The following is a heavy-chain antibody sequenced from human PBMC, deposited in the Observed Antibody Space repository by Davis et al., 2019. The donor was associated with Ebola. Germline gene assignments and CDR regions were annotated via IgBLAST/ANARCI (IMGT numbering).Heavy chain of an antibody. D-gene: IGHD4-11*01. Sequence: GESLKISCTASGFTFSLYTMNWFRQAPGKGLEWVSAISGSGTFIYYADSAKGRFTISRDNRGNTLHLQLNSLRVEDTAVYYCTRGYSDSDYWGQGTLVTVSS. CDR1: GFTFSLYT. CDR3: TRGYSDSDY. J-gene: IGHJ4*02. V-gene: IGHV3-21*01. CDR2: ISGSGTFI.